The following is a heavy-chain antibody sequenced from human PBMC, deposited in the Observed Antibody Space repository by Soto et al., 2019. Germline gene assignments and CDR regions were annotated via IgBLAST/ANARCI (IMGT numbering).Heavy chain of an antibody. CDR1: GGSISSGGYY. CDR3: ARGGGLQLVLGI. Sequence: SETLSLTCTVSGGSISSGGYYWSWIRQHPGKGLEWIGYIYYSGSTYYNPSLKSRVTISVDTSKNQFSLKLSSVTAADTAVYYCARGGGLQLVLGIWGQGTMVTVSS. D-gene: IGHD6-13*01. CDR2: IYYSGST. V-gene: IGHV4-31*03. J-gene: IGHJ3*02.